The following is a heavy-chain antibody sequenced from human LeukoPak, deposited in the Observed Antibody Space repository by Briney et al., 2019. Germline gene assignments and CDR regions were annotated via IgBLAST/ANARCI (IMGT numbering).Heavy chain of an antibody. CDR2: IKLDGSDK. CDR1: GFTFGGYW. V-gene: IGHV3-7*01. D-gene: IGHD6-13*01. CDR3: GRGGYTSSWYWVD. J-gene: IGHJ4*02. Sequence: PGGSLRLSCATSGFTFGGYWMSWVRQAPGKGLEWVANIKLDGSDKYYVDSVRGRFTISRDNAKNSLFLQMNNLRVDDTAVYYCGRGGYTSSWYWVDWGQGTQVTVSS.